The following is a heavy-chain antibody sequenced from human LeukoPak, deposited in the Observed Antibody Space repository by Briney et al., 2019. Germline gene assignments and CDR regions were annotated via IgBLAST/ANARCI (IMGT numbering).Heavy chain of an antibody. Sequence: ASVKVSCKASGGSFSSYVITWVRQAPGQGLEWMGWINPNSGGTNYAQKFQGRVTMTRDTSISTAYMELSRLRSDDTAVYYCALQGVTIFGVVILHAFDIWGQGTMVTVSS. CDR3: ALQGVTIFGVVILHAFDI. CDR2: INPNSGGT. J-gene: IGHJ3*02. D-gene: IGHD3-3*01. CDR1: GGSFSSYV. V-gene: IGHV1-2*02.